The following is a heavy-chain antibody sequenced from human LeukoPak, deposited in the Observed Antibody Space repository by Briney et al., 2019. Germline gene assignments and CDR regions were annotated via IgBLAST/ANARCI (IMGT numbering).Heavy chain of an antibody. CDR3: AKGANYYDSSGYPYFDY. J-gene: IGHJ4*02. CDR1: GFTFDDYA. V-gene: IGHV3-9*03. D-gene: IGHD3-22*01. Sequence: GGSLRLSCAASGFTFDDYAMHWVRQAPGKGLEWVSGISWNSGSIGYADSVEGRFTISRDNAKNSLYLQMNSLRAEDMALYYCAKGANYYDSSGYPYFDYWGQGTLVTVSS. CDR2: ISWNSGSI.